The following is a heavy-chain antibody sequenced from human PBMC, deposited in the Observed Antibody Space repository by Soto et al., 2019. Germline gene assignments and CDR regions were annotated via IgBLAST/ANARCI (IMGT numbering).Heavy chain of an antibody. D-gene: IGHD2-2*01. J-gene: IGHJ6*02. CDR2: ISDYNGDT. CDR1: GHTLTTYG. V-gene: IGHV1-18*01. CDR3: ARDRLIVAVPGGPSHGMDV. Sequence: QDRLVQSGAEVKKPGASVRVSCKASGHTLTTYGFSWVRQAPGQGLEWMGWISDYNGDTNYAQRFQGRVTMTTDTYTSTAYMELRSLRSDDTAVYFCARDRLIVAVPGGPSHGMDVWGQGTTVTVSS.